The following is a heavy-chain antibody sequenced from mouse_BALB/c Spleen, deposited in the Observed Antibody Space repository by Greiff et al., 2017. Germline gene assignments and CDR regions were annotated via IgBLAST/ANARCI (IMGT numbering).Heavy chain of an antibody. CDR2: INSNGGST. V-gene: IGHV5-6-3*01. CDR3: ARDPGRGRAMDY. J-gene: IGHJ4*01. Sequence: EVQVVESGGGLVQPGGSLKLSCAASGFTFSSYGMSWVRQTPDKRLELVATINSNGGSTYYPDSVKGRFTISRDNAKNTLYLQMSSLKSEDTAMYYCARDPGRGRAMDYWGQGTSVTVSS. D-gene: IGHD3-3*01. CDR1: GFTFSSYG.